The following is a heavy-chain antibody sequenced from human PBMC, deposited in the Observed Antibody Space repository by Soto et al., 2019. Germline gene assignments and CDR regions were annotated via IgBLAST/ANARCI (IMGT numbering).Heavy chain of an antibody. Sequence: SETLSLTCIVSGDSITSYYWSWIRQPPWKGLEWIGYIFYSGSTNYNPSLKSRVTISLDMSKNQFSLKLSSVTAADTAVYYCERHPRSDRGYSGYDGRYCSSASCSPFDFWAQRTLVTVSS. CDR3: ERHPRSDRGYSGYDGRYCSSASCSPFDF. D-gene: IGHD2-15*01. V-gene: IGHV4-59*08. CDR2: IFYSGST. J-gene: IGHJ4*02. CDR1: GDSITSYY.